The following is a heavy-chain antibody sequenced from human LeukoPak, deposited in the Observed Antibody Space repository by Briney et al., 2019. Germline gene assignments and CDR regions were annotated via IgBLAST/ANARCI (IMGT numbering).Heavy chain of an antibody. D-gene: IGHD3-22*01. J-gene: IGHJ4*02. CDR2: INSNTGDT. V-gene: IGHV1-2*02. CDR3: ARADPVSY. Sequence: ASVKVSCKASGNIFTGSFMHWVRQAPGQGLEWMGWINSNTGDTKFAQKFQGRVTMTRDTSISTAYMELSRLTSDDTAVYYCARADPVSYWGQGTQVTVSS. CDR1: GNIFTGSF.